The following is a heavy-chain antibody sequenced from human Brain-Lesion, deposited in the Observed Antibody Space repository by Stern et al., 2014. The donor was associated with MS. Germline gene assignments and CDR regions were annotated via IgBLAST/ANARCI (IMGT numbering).Heavy chain of an antibody. Sequence: EVQLVESGGGLVQPGGSLKLSCAASGFIFSASGIHWVRQASGKGLEWVGRIRSKGNNYATDYAASVKGRFTISRDDSRNTAYLQMSSLMTEDTAIYYCTRQGPAPVDDFDYWGQGTLVTVSS. CDR2: IRSKGNNYAT. J-gene: IGHJ4*02. V-gene: IGHV3-73*01. CDR3: TRQGPAPVDDFDY. CDR1: GFIFSASG.